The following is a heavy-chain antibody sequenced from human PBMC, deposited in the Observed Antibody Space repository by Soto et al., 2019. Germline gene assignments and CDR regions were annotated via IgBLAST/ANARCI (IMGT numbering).Heavy chain of an antibody. J-gene: IGHJ4*02. CDR2: ITATGDRT. CDR1: GFRFSSYS. V-gene: IGHV3-23*01. D-gene: IGHD3-22*01. CDR3: ATMNGYFEY. Sequence: GGSLRLSCADSGFRFSSYSMSWVRQTPGKGLEWVAAITATGDRTYYADSVTGRFTISRDNSKKTHYLQMTSLRAEDTAMYYCATMNGYFEYWCQGTPVTGSS.